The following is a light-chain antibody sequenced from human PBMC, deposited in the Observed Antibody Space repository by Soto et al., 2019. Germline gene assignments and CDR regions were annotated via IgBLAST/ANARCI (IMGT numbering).Light chain of an antibody. CDR1: QTVHSNY. CDR3: QQYGTSPRGT. V-gene: IGKV3D-20*01. J-gene: IGKJ4*01. CDR2: DAS. Sequence: PGERATLSCGASQTVHSNYLAWYQHKPGLAPRLLIYDASSRATGIPDRFRGSGSGTDFTLTISRLEPEDFVVYYCQQYGTSPRGTFGGGTKVEIK.